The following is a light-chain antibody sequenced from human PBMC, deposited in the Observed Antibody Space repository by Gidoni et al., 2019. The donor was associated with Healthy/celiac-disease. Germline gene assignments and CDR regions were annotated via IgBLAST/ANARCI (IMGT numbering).Light chain of an antibody. Sequence: DIQRTQSPSSLSPSVGDRVTITCRASQSISSYLNWYQQKPGKAPKLLIYAASSLPSGAPSRFSGSGSGTDFTLTISSLQPEDFATYYCQQSYSTPRTFGQGTKVEIK. CDR3: QQSYSTPRT. V-gene: IGKV1-39*01. J-gene: IGKJ1*01. CDR2: AAS. CDR1: QSISSY.